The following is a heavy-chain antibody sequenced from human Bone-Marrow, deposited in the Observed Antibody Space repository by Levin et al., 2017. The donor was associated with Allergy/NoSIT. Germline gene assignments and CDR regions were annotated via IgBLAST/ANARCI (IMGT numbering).Heavy chain of an antibody. CDR2: VYYSGST. Sequence: KSSETLSLTCTVSGGSISSGDYYWRWIRQPPGKGLEWIGHVYYSGSTHLNPSLQSRVTISVDTSKNQFSLKMYSVTAADTALYFCARENFDCSVTTCYDNYWGQGMLVTVSS. D-gene: IGHD2-2*01. CDR1: GGSISSGDYY. V-gene: IGHV4-30-4*01. J-gene: IGHJ4*02. CDR3: ARENFDCSVTTCYDNY.